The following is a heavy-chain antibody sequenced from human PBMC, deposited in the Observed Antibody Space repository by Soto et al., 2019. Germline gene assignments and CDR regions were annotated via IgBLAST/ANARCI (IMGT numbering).Heavy chain of an antibody. Sequence: QVQLQESGPGLVKPSQTLSLTCTVSGGSISSGGYYWSWIRQHPGKGLEWIGYIYYSGSTYYNPSLKSRVTISVDTSKNQFSLKLSSVTAADTAVYYCARVRDSSGYYLSAFDIWGQGTMVTVSS. D-gene: IGHD3-22*01. CDR1: GGSISSGGYY. CDR2: IYYSGST. V-gene: IGHV4-31*03. CDR3: ARVRDSSGYYLSAFDI. J-gene: IGHJ3*02.